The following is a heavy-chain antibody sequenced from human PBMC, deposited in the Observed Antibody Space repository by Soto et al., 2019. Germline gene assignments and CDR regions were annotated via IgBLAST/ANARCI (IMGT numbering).Heavy chain of an antibody. D-gene: IGHD2-21*01. CDR1: GFTFSNYV. CDR3: AEGPVGGGYDRDC. V-gene: IGHV3-23*01. J-gene: IGHJ4*02. Sequence: LSLSCAASGFTFSNYVMNWVRQAPGKGLDWVSAISASGGSTYYADSVKGRFTISRDNSKNTLYLQMSSLRAEDTAVYYCAEGPVGGGYDRDCRGQGSLVTGSS. CDR2: ISASGGST.